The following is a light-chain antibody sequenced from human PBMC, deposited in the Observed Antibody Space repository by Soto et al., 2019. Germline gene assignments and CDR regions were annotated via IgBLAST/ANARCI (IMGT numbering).Light chain of an antibody. Sequence: QSVLTQPASVSGSPGQSITISCTGTSSDIGAYNYVSWYQQHPGKAPKVIIFEVSNRPSGVSNRFSGPKSGNTASLTISGLQPEDEADYHCSSYTGGNTYWIFGGGTKLTVL. CDR2: EVS. V-gene: IGLV2-14*01. CDR1: SSDIGAYNY. J-gene: IGLJ3*02. CDR3: SSYTGGNTYWI.